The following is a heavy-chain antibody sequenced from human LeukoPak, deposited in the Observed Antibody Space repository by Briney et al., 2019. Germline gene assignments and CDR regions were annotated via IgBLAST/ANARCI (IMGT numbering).Heavy chain of an antibody. J-gene: IGHJ4*02. V-gene: IGHV1-46*01. Sequence: ASVKVSCKASGYTFTNYYMHWVRQAPGQGLEWMRIINPSGDSTTYAQKFQGRVTMTRDTSTSTVYMELSSLRSEDTAVFYCARAGTGTSVRWDYWGQGTLVTVSS. CDR1: GYTFTNYY. D-gene: IGHD1-7*01. CDR2: INPSGDST. CDR3: ARAGTGTSVRWDY.